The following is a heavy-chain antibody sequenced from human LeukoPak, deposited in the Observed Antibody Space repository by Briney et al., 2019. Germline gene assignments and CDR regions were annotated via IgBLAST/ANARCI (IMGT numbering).Heavy chain of an antibody. CDR1: GYTFPSYY. J-gene: IGHJ4*02. Sequence: ASVKVSCKASGYTFPSYYMHWVRQAPGQGLEWMGVINPSGGNTNSAQKLQGRVTMTTDTSTSTAYMELRSLRSDDTVVYYCARDLIEGGMIVVVTPLDYWGQGTLVTVSS. CDR3: ARDLIEGGMIVVVTPLDY. CDR2: INPSGGNT. D-gene: IGHD3-22*01. V-gene: IGHV1-46*01.